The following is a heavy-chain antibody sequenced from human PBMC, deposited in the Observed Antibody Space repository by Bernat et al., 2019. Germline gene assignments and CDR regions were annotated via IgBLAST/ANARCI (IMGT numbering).Heavy chain of an antibody. CDR3: TGDFDY. Sequence: QVQLVESGGGVVQPGRSLRLSCAASGFTFSSYGMHWVRQAPGKGLAWVAVISYDGSNKYYADSVKGRFTISRDNSKNTLYLQMNSLGAEDTAGYYCTGDFDYWGQGTLVTVSS. CDR2: ISYDGSNK. J-gene: IGHJ4*02. V-gene: IGHV3-30*03. CDR1: GFTFSSYG.